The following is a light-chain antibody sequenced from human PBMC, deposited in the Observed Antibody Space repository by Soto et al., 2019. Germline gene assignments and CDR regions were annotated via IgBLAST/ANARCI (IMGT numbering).Light chain of an antibody. J-gene: IGLJ1*01. V-gene: IGLV1-36*01. CDR2: YDD. CDR3: AAWDDNLNAYV. Sequence: QSVLTQPPSVSEAPRQRVTISCSGSSSNIGNNAVNWYQQFPRQAPKIVIYYDDLLTSGVSDRFSGSKSGISASLAISDLQSDDEADYYCAAWDDNLNAYVFGPGTKVTVL. CDR1: SSNIGNNA.